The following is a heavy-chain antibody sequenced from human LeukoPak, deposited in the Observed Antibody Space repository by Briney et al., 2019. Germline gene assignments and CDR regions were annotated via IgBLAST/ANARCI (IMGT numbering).Heavy chain of an antibody. Sequence: HGASLKISCKGSGYLFPTYWIAWVRQMPGKGLEWMGIIYPDESNIRYSPSFQGQVTISADKSISTAYLQWSSLKASDTAMYYCARPPSRGYSSSFEYWGQGTLVTVSS. CDR3: ARPPSRGYSSSFEY. V-gene: IGHV5-51*01. CDR2: IYPDESNI. D-gene: IGHD2-2*03. CDR1: GYLFPTYW. J-gene: IGHJ4*02.